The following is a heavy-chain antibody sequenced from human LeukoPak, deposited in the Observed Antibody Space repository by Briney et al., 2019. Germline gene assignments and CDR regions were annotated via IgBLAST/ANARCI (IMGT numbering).Heavy chain of an antibody. CDR2: ISSDSSYI. Sequence: KSGGSLRLSCAAFGFNFNTYTMNWVRQAPGKGLEWVSSISSDSSYIYYADAVHGRFTVSRDNAKYSLYLQMNSLRAGDTAVYYRVRGSYGAYDYWGQGSLVTVSS. D-gene: IGHD4-17*01. CDR1: GFNFNTYT. CDR3: VRGSYGAYDY. V-gene: IGHV3-21*01. J-gene: IGHJ4*02.